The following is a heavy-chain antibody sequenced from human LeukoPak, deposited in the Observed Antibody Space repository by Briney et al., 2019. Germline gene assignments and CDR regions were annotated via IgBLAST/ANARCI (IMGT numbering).Heavy chain of an antibody. CDR1: RFTFSRYW. CDR2: INSDGIST. J-gene: IGHJ6*03. D-gene: IGHD1-14*01. Sequence: GGSLRLSCAASRFTFSRYWMHWVRQAPGKGLVWVSRINSDGISTSYADSVKGRFTISRDNAKNTLYLQMNSLRAEDTAVYYCAKDRGQSEVVLYMDVWGEGTTVTVSS. V-gene: IGHV3-74*01. CDR3: AKDRGQSEVVLYMDV.